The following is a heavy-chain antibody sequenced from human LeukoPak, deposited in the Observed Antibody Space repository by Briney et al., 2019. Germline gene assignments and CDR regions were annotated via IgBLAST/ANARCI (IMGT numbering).Heavy chain of an antibody. CDR1: GFTLTYNA. J-gene: IGHJ5*01. CDR2: ISGGGGGT. V-gene: IGHV3-23*01. D-gene: IGHD6-13*01. CDR3: AKDSGSWQLSWFES. Sequence: GGSLRLSCAASGFTLTYNAMSWVRQAPGKGLEWVSGISGGGGGTYYADSVKGRFTISRDNSKNTLYLQMNSLRAEDTAVYYCAKDSGSWQLSWFESWGQGTLVTVSS.